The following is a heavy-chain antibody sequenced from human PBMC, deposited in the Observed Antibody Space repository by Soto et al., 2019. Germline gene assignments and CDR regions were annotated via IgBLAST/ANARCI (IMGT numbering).Heavy chain of an antibody. J-gene: IGHJ4*02. D-gene: IGHD3-10*01. CDR3: TGYYYGSGSYSDY. CDR1: GFTFSCSA. CDR2: IRSKANSYAT. V-gene: IGHV3-73*01. Sequence: GGSLRLSCAASGFTFSCSAMHWVRQSSGKGLEWVGRIRSKANSYATAYAASVKGRFTISRDDSKNTAYLQMNSLKTEDTAVYYCTGYYYGSGSYSDYWGQGTLVTVSS.